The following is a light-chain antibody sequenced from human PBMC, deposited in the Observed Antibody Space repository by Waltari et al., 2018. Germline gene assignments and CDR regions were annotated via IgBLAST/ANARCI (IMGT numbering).Light chain of an antibody. J-gene: IGLJ3*02. Sequence: QSALTQPASVSGSPGQSNTISCTGSTSAVGRYNLVSWYQFHPGKAPQLMISEVTKRPSGISTRFSGSKSGNTASLTISGLRAEDEAEYFCCSFVAGSSWVFGGGTKLTV. V-gene: IGLV2-23*02. CDR1: TSAVGRYNL. CDR3: CSFVAGSSWV. CDR2: EVT.